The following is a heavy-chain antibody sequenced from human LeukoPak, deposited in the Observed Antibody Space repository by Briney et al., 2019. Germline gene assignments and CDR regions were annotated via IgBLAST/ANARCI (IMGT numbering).Heavy chain of an antibody. CDR1: GFTFNTYT. Sequence: GGSLRLSCAASGFTFNTYTMNWVRQAPGKGLEWVSSISSSSSYIYYADSVKGRFTISRDNAKNSLYLQMNSLRAEDTAVYYCARDNPPWYSNYWGQGTLVTVSS. CDR3: ARDNPPWYSNY. J-gene: IGHJ4*02. CDR2: ISSSSSYI. V-gene: IGHV3-21*01. D-gene: IGHD6-13*01.